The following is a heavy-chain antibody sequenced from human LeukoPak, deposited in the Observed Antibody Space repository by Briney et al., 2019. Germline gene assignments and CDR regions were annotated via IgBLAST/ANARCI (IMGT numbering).Heavy chain of an antibody. Sequence: PGRSLRLSCAASGFTFSSYGMHWVRQAPGKGLEWVAVISYDGSNKYYADSVKGRFTISRDNSKNTLYLQMNSLRAEDTAVYYCAKAGWDFGYYFDYWGQGTLVTVSS. J-gene: IGHJ4*02. V-gene: IGHV3-30*18. CDR2: ISYDGSNK. D-gene: IGHD1-26*01. CDR1: GFTFSSYG. CDR3: AKAGWDFGYYFDY.